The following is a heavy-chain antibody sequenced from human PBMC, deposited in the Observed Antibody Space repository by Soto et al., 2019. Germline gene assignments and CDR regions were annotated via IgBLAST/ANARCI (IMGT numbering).Heavy chain of an antibody. CDR1: GFTFSSYA. D-gene: IGHD3-10*01. Sequence: GGSLRLSCAASGFTFSSYAMSWVRQAPGKGLEWVSAISGSGGSTYYADSVKGRFTISRDNSKNTLYLQMNSLRAEDTAVYYCAKGQTITMVRGVPPYYYYGMDVWGQGTTVTVSS. J-gene: IGHJ6*02. V-gene: IGHV3-23*01. CDR2: ISGSGGST. CDR3: AKGQTITMVRGVPPYYYYGMDV.